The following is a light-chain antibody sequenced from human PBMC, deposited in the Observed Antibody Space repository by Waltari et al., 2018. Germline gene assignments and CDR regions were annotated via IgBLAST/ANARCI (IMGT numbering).Light chain of an antibody. V-gene: IGKV1-33*01. CDR2: DVS. CDR1: QDIHKF. Sequence: DLQMTQSPSSLSASVGDRVTITCQASQDIHKFLNWYQQKPGRAPKLLIYDVSNLEPGVPSRFSGSGSGTHFTLTISSLQPEDIATYFCQQYDDPYTFGQGTKLEIK. J-gene: IGKJ2*01. CDR3: QQYDDPYT.